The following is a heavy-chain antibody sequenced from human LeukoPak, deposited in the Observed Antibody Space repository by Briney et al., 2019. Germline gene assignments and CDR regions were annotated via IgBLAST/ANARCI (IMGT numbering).Heavy chain of an antibody. J-gene: IGHJ5*01. V-gene: IGHV1-46*02. Sequence: GASLRVSCKASGYSFNSYSIHWVRQAPGQGLEWMGIINPSAGGTRYAQTFQGRITLTRDTSTSTVSMDLSSLRPEDTAVYYCARVDGYSGNHFRLCDSWGQGTLVTVST. CDR3: ARVDGYSGNHFRLCDS. D-gene: IGHD1-26*01. CDR1: GYSFNSYS. CDR2: INPSAGGT.